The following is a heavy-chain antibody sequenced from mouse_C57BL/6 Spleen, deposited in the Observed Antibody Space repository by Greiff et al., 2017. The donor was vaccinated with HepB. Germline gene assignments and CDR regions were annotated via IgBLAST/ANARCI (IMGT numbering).Heavy chain of an antibody. CDR3: ASKGYDDYAMDY. J-gene: IGHJ4*01. CDR1: GYTFTSYW. CDR2: IDPSDSET. Sequence: VQLQQSGAELVRPGSSVKLSCKASGYTFTSYWMHWVKQRPIQGLEWIGNIDPSDSETHYNQKFKDKATLTVDKSSSTAYMQLSSLTSEDSAVYYCASKGYDDYAMDYWGQGTSGTVSS. D-gene: IGHD2-2*01. V-gene: IGHV1-52*01.